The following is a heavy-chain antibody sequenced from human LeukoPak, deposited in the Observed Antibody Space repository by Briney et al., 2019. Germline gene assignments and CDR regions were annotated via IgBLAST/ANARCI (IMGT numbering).Heavy chain of an antibody. CDR3: ARSDCSSTSCLLWY. J-gene: IGHJ4*02. D-gene: IGHD2-2*01. CDR1: GFTFSDYY. CDR2: ISSSGSTI. V-gene: IGHV3-11*01. Sequence: GGSLRLSCAASGFTFSDYYMSRIRQAPGKGLEWVSYISSSGSTIYYADSVKGRFTISRDNAKNSLYLQMNSLRAEDTAVYYCARSDCSSTSCLLWYWGQGTLVTVSS.